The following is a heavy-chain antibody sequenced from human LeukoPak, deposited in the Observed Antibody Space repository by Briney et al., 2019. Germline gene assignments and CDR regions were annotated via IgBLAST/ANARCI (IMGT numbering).Heavy chain of an antibody. CDR3: ARDIGGAIFGVVIANWYFDL. CDR2: IYYSGST. Sequence: PSETLSLTCTVSGGSISSYYWRWIRQPAGKGLEWIGFIYYSGSTNYNPSLKSRVTISVDTSKNQFSLKLSSVTAADTAVYYCARDIGGAIFGVVIANWYFDLWGRGTLVTVSS. J-gene: IGHJ2*01. V-gene: IGHV4-59*01. D-gene: IGHD3-3*01. CDR1: GGSISSYY.